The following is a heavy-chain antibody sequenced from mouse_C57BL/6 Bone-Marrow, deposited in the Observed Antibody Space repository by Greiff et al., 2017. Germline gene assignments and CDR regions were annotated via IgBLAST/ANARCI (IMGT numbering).Heavy chain of an antibody. CDR1: GYTFTSYW. CDR3: AREYYGP. D-gene: IGHD1-2*01. Sequence: VQLQQPGAELVKPGASVKLSCKASGYTFTSYWMQWVKQRPGQGLEWIGEIDPSDSYTNYNQKFKGKATLTVATSSSTAYMPLSSLTSEDSAVYYCAREYYGPWAQGTLVTVSA. J-gene: IGHJ3*01. CDR2: IDPSDSYT. V-gene: IGHV1-50*01.